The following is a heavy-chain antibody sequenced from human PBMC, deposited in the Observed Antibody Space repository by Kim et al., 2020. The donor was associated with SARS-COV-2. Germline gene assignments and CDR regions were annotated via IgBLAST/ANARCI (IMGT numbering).Heavy chain of an antibody. D-gene: IGHD6-19*01. CDR3: AKIISPSIAVAGRAFDI. J-gene: IGHJ3*02. Sequence: VEGRFTLPRDNSKNTLYQKMNSLRAEDTAVYYCAKIISPSIAVAGRAFDIWGQGTMVTVSS. V-gene: IGHV3-23*01.